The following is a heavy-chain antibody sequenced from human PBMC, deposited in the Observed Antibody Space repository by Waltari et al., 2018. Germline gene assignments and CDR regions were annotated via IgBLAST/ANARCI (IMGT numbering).Heavy chain of an antibody. CDR3: ANLGAAMRVYSFDGLDV. CDR2: ISGSGGST. J-gene: IGHJ6*02. CDR1: GFIFSDFA. D-gene: IGHD2-2*01. Sequence: EVQLLESGGGLVQPGGSLRLSCAASGFIFSDFALHWVRQAPGKGLEWVSFISGSGGSTSYADSVKGRFTISRDNSKKTLYLQINSLRGEDAAVYYCANLGAAMRVYSFDGLDVWGQGTTVTVSS. V-gene: IGHV3-23*01.